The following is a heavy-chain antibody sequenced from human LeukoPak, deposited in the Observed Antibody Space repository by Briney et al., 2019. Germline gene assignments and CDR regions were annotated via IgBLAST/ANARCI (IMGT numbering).Heavy chain of an antibody. V-gene: IGHV3-48*03. CDR3: ARDVARTLGPDY. Sequence: GGSLRLSCAASGFTFSSYEMNWVRQAPGKGLEWVSYISSSGSTIYYADSVKGRFTISRDKAKNSLYLQMNSLRAEDTAVYYCARDVARTLGPDYWGQGTLVSVSS. D-gene: IGHD3-16*01. CDR2: ISSSGSTI. CDR1: GFTFSSYE. J-gene: IGHJ4*02.